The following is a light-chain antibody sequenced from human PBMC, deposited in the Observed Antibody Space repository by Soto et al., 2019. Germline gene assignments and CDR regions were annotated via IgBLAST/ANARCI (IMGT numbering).Light chain of an antibody. Sequence: ETVLTQSPDTLSLSPGERATLSCRASQYVYNNYLAWYQHRPGQAPRVLIHAASSRATGIPDRFSGSASGTDFTLTISRLEPEDVAVYYCHQYGNSPWALGQGTKVEIK. CDR2: AAS. V-gene: IGKV3-20*01. CDR3: HQYGNSPWA. CDR1: QYVYNNY. J-gene: IGKJ1*01.